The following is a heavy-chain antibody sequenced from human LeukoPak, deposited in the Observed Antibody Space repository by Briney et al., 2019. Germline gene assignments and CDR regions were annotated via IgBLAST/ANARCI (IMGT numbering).Heavy chain of an antibody. D-gene: IGHD4-11*01. CDR1: GFTFSSYG. Sequence: PGGSLRLSCAATGFTFSSYGMHWVRQAPGKGLEWVAVISYDGSNKYYADSVKGRFTISRDNSKNTLYLQMNSLRAEDTAVYYCARDEDLPGYSNGNFDYWGQGTLVTVSS. J-gene: IGHJ4*02. CDR2: ISYDGSNK. CDR3: ARDEDLPGYSNGNFDY. V-gene: IGHV3-30*03.